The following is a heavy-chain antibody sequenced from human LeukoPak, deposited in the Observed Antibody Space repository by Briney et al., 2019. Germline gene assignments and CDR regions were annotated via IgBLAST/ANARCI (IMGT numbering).Heavy chain of an antibody. CDR2: IYYSGST. V-gene: IGHV4-59*01. D-gene: IGHD1-26*01. CDR1: GGSISSYY. Sequence: PSETLSLTCTVSGGSISSYYWSWIRQPPGKGLEWIGYIYYSGSTNYNPSLKSRVTISVDTSKNQFSLKLSSVTAADTAVYYCARSREDAFDIWGQGTMVTVSS. CDR3: ARSREDAFDI. J-gene: IGHJ3*02.